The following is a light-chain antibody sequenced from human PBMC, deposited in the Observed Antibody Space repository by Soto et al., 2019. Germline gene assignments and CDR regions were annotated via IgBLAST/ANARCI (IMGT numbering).Light chain of an antibody. CDR2: DVS. CDR1: SRDVGGYNY. Sequence: QSVLTQPASVSGSPGQSITISCTGTSRDVGGYNYVSWYQHHPGKVPKLVIYDVSKRPSGASDRFSGSKSGNTASLTISGLQAEDEADYYCSSYSNSTTLYVFGTGTKVTVL. J-gene: IGLJ1*01. CDR3: SSYSNSTTLYV. V-gene: IGLV2-14*03.